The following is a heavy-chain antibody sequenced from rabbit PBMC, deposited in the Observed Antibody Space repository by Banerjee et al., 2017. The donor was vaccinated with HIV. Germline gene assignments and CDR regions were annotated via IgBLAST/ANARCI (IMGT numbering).Heavy chain of an antibody. CDR2: IDPVFGST. CDR1: GFDFSSYG. CDR3: ARAGSSDYLEYFNL. V-gene: IGHV1S47*01. D-gene: IGHD8-1*01. J-gene: IGHJ4*01. Sequence: QEQLVESGGGLVQPGGSLKLSCKASGFDFSSYGVSWVRQAPGKGLEWIGYIDPVFGSTYYASWVNGRFTISSHNAQNTVLLQMTSLTASDTATYFCARAGSSDYLEYFNLWGPGTLVTVS.